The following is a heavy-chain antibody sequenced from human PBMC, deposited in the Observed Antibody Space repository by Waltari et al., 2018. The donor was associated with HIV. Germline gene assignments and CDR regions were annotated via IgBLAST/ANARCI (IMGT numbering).Heavy chain of an antibody. J-gene: IGHJ4*02. CDR1: GFTFSSPW. CDR3: ASLQIVTGYPGSY. D-gene: IGHD3-9*01. V-gene: IGHV3-74*03. Sequence: EVQLVESGGGLVQPGGSLRLSCAASGFTFSSPWMYWVRQAPGKGLVCVAGSNRDGRSTMYADSVTGRYTIFRDNAKNMVYLQMNSLRAEDTAVYYCASLQIVTGYPGSYWGQGTLVTVSS. CDR2: SNRDGRST.